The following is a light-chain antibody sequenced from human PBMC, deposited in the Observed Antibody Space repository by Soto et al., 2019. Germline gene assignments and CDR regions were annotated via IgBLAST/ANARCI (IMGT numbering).Light chain of an antibody. Sequence: DIHMTQSPSSVSASVGYRFTITCQASQNINNYLNWYQQKPGRAPKLLIYDASNLEAGVPSRLRGSGSGTDFTFTISRLQPEDTATYYCQQYENLPTFGQGTRLEIK. V-gene: IGKV1-33*01. CDR2: DAS. J-gene: IGKJ5*01. CDR3: QQYENLPT. CDR1: QNINNY.